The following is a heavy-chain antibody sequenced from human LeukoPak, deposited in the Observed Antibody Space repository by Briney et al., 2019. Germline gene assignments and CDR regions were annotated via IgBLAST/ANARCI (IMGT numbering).Heavy chain of an antibody. D-gene: IGHD1-26*01. V-gene: IGHV3-21*01. CDR2: ISSSSSYI. J-gene: IGHJ3*02. CDR3: ARDRSPFDAFDI. Sequence: GGSLRLSCAASGFTFSSYGMHWVRQAPGKGLEWVSSISSSSSYIYYADSVKGRFTISRDNAKNSLYLQMNSLRAEDTAVYYCARDRSPFDAFDIWGQGTMVTVSS. CDR1: GFTFSSYG.